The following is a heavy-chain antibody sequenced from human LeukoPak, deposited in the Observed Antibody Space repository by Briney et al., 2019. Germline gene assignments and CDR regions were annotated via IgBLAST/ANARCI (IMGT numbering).Heavy chain of an antibody. V-gene: IGHV4-59*08. D-gene: IGHD2-8*01. J-gene: IGHJ4*02. Sequence: SETLSLTCTVPGGSISSYYWSWIRQPPGKGLEWIGYIYYSGSTNYNPSLKSRVTISVDTSKNQFSLKLSSVTAADTAVYYCASGVDCTNGVCAFDYWGQGTLVTVSS. CDR3: ASGVDCTNGVCAFDY. CDR1: GGSISSYY. CDR2: IYYSGST.